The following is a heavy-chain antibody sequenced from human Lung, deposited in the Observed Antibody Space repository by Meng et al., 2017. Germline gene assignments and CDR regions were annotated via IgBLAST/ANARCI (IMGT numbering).Heavy chain of an antibody. CDR2: ITGDGSST. CDR3: ARGGVTTDD. V-gene: IGHV3-74*01. J-gene: IGHJ4*02. D-gene: IGHD4-17*01. CDR1: GFTFSTHW. Sequence: EVQLVEAGGGLVQPGGSLRLSCAASGFTFSTHWMHWVRQAPGKGLEWVSRITGDGSSTIYADSVQGRFTMSRDHAKNTLSLQMNSLRAEDTAVYYCARGGVTTDDWGQGTLVTVSS.